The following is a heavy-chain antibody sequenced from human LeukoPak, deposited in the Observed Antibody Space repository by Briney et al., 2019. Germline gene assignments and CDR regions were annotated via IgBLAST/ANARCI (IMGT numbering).Heavy chain of an antibody. CDR3: ARVGFGESPDC. Sequence: SETLSLTCAVSGGSISSGGYSWSWIRQPPGKGLEWIGYIYYSGSTYYNPSLKSRVTMSVDTSKNQFSLKLSSVTAADTAVYYCARVGFGESPDCWGQGTLVTVSS. D-gene: IGHD3-10*01. CDR2: IYYSGST. CDR1: GGSISSGGYS. J-gene: IGHJ4*02. V-gene: IGHV4-30-4*07.